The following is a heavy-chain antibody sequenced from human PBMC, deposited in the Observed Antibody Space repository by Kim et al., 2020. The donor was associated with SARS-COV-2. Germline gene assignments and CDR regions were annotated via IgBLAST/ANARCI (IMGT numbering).Heavy chain of an antibody. Sequence: GGSLRLSCVASGFTFTTYTMNWVRQAPGKGLEWVSGISGGGGSTYYADSVKGRFTISGDRSKNTLYLQMNSLRVEDTAVYYCVKELRVTTQTTGGEFFDSCGQETLVTVSS. D-gene: IGHD4-17*01. J-gene: IGHJ4*02. CDR3: VKELRVTTQTTGGEFFDS. V-gene: IGHV3-23*01. CDR2: ISGGGGST. CDR1: GFTFTTYT.